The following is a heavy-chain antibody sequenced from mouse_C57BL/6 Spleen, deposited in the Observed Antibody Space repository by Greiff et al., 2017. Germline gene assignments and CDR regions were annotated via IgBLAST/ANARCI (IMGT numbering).Heavy chain of an antibody. Sequence: EVKLLESGGDLVKPGGSVKLSCAASGFTFSSSCMSWVRQTPDKRLEWVATISSGGSYTYYPDSVQGRFTISRDNAKNTLYLQMSSLKSEDTAMYYCARQGISGYYFDYWGQGTTLTVSS. CDR1: GFTFSSSC. J-gene: IGHJ2*01. D-gene: IGHD3-2*02. CDR3: ARQGISGYYFDY. CDR2: ISSGGSYT. V-gene: IGHV5-6*01.